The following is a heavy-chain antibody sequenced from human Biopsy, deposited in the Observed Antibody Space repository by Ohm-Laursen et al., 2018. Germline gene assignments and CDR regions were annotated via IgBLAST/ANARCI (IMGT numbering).Heavy chain of an antibody. CDR2: IYYGGST. J-gene: IGHJ6*02. CDR1: GGSISSDY. CDR3: ARATNSTGWPYYYFYGMDV. V-gene: IGHV4-59*01. Sequence: SETLSLTWAVSGGSISSDYWSWIRQTPGKGLEWIGYIYYGGSTNYNPSLKSRVTISVDTSKNQFSLRLNSVTAADTAVYYCARATNSTGWPYYYFYGMDVWGQGTTVTVSS. D-gene: IGHD2/OR15-2a*01.